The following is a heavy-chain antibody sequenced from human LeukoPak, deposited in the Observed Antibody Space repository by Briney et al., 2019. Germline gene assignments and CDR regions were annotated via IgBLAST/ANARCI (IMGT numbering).Heavy chain of an antibody. Sequence: GGSLTLSCAPSGFTFSSYWMSWVRHAPGGGLEWVANIKQDGSEKYYGDSVKCRFTLSRDNPKHSLYRQVNSVRAEDPAIYYCARGLSGYASSLGYWGEGTLVTVSA. D-gene: IGHD6-6*01. CDR1: GFTFSSYW. J-gene: IGHJ4*02. V-gene: IGHV3-7*01. CDR3: ARGLSGYASSLGY. CDR2: IKQDGSEK.